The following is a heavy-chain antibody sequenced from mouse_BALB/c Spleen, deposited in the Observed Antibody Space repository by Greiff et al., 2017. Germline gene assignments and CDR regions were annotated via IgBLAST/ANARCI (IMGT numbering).Heavy chain of an antibody. CDR2: IYPYNGGT. D-gene: IGHD2-1*01. J-gene: IGHJ2*01. CDR3: ARWHGNYDYFDY. CDR1: GYTFTDYN. V-gene: IGHV1S29*02. Sequence: VQLKQSGPELVKPGASVKISCKASGYTFTDYNMHWVKQSHGKSLEWIGYIYPYNGGTGYNQKFKSKATLTVDNSSSTAYMELRSLTSEDSAVYYCARWHGNYDYFDYWGQGTTLTVSS.